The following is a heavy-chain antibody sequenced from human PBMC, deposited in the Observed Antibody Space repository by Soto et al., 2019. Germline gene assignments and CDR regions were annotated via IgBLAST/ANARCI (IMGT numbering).Heavy chain of an antibody. CDR2: INGTGEIT. J-gene: IGHJ2*01. CDR1: GFTFSDYT. V-gene: IGHV3-23*01. D-gene: IGHD6-19*01. CDR3: QAPAVL. Sequence: EVNLLESGGGLVRPGGSLRLPCVASGFTFSDYTMSWVRQAPGKGLEWISIINGTGEITSYADSVKGRFTVSRDNSKNTLYLQMDGLKAEDTAVYFCQAPAVLWGRGTLVSVS.